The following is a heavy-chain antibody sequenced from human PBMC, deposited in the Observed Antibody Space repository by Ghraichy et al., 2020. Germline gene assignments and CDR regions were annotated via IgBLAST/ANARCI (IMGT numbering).Heavy chain of an antibody. CDR1: GFTFSSYW. CDR3: ARDGYSSSWYGAFDI. Sequence: GGSLRLSCAASGFTFSSYWMHWVRQAPGKGLVWVSRINSNGSSTSYADSVKGRFTISRDNAKNTLYLQMNSLRAEDTAVYYCARDGYSSSWYGAFDIWGQGTMVNVSS. J-gene: IGHJ3*02. CDR2: INSNGSST. V-gene: IGHV3-74*01. D-gene: IGHD6-13*01.